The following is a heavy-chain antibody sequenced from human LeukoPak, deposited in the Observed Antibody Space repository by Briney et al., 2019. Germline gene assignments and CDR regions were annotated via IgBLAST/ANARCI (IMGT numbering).Heavy chain of an antibody. CDR2: ISYDGSIR. CDR3: AKAAGADGYNEIDY. V-gene: IGHV3-30*04. CDR1: EFSFSNFA. D-gene: IGHD5-24*01. J-gene: IGHJ4*02. Sequence: PGGSLRLSCAASEFSFSNFAMYWVRQPPGKGLEWLAVISYDGSIRYYADSVKGRFTISRDNSKNTLFLQMNSLRNGDTAVYYCAKAAGADGYNEIDYWGQGTLVTVSS.